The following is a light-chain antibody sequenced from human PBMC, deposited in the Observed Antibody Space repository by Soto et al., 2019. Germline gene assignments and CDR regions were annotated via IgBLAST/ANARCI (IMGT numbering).Light chain of an antibody. CDR2: KAS. Sequence: DIQMTQSPSTLSASVGDRVTITCRASQRITNWLAWYQQKPGKAPKLLIYKASSLESGVPSRFSGSGSGTEFTLTINSLQPDDFATYYCQQYNGTFGQGTKVDI. CDR1: QRITNW. J-gene: IGKJ1*01. V-gene: IGKV1-5*03. CDR3: QQYNGT.